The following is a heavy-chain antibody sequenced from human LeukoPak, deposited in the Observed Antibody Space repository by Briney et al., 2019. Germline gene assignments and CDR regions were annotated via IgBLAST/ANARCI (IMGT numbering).Heavy chain of an antibody. J-gene: IGHJ6*02. CDR2: INHSGST. V-gene: IGHV4-34*01. D-gene: IGHD3-10*01. CDR1: GGSFSGYY. CDR3: ARDLYYGSGSYYYYYYGMDV. Sequence: SETLSLTCAVYGGSFSGYYWSWIRQPPGKGLEWIGEINHSGSTNYNPSLKSRVTISVDTSKNQFSLKLSSVTAADTAVYYCARDLYYGSGSYYYYYYGMDVWGQGTTVTVSS.